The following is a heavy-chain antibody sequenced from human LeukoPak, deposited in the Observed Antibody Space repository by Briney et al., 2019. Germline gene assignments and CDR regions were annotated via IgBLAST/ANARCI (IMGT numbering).Heavy chain of an antibody. J-gene: IGHJ6*03. V-gene: IGHV3-23*01. CDR1: GFTFSSYA. D-gene: IGHD6-13*01. CDR2: ISGSGGSI. CDR3: AKDLAAAGSNYYYYYMDV. Sequence: GGSLRLSCAASGFTFSSYAMSWVRQAPGKGLEWVSAISGSGGSIYYADSVKGRFTISRDNSKNTLYLQMNSLRAEDTAAYYCAKDLAAAGSNYYYYYMDVWGKGTTVTVSS.